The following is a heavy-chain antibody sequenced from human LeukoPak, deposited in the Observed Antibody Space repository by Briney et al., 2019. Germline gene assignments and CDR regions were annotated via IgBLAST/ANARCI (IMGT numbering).Heavy chain of an antibody. Sequence: SETLSLTCTVSGGSISSYYWSWIRQPPGRGLEWIGHIYYTGSTNYSPSLESRVTISVDTSKNQFSLKLSSVTAADTAVYYCARPRGIAARRGAFDIWGQGTMVTVSS. V-gene: IGHV4-59*12. CDR3: ARPRGIAARRGAFDI. D-gene: IGHD6-6*01. J-gene: IGHJ3*02. CDR1: GGSISSYY. CDR2: IYYTGST.